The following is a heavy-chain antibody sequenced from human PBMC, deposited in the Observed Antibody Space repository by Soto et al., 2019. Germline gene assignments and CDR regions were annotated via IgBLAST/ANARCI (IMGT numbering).Heavy chain of an antibody. CDR1: GFTFSSYA. CDR2: MSVSGSSK. J-gene: IGHJ5*02. Sequence: PGRFMRLSCAASGFTFSSYAMSWVRQAPGKGLEWVSGMSVSGSSKYYADSVKGRFTISRDNAKNTLYLQMNSLRAEDTAVYYCARVGSGTPDEWFDPWGQGTLVPVSS. D-gene: IGHD1-26*01. CDR3: ARVGSGTPDEWFDP. V-gene: IGHV3-23*01.